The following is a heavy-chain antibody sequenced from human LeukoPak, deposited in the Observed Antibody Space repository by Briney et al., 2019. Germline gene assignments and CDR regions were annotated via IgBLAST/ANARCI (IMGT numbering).Heavy chain of an antibody. Sequence: PSETLSLTCTVSGGSISSSSYYWGWIRQPPGKGLEWIGSIYYSGSTYYNPSLKSRVTISVDTSKNQFSLKLSSVTAADTAVYYCARQRYCSSTSWPCELDPWGQGTLVTVSS. V-gene: IGHV4-39*01. J-gene: IGHJ5*02. CDR2: IYYSGST. CDR1: GGSISSSSYY. D-gene: IGHD2-2*01. CDR3: ARQRYCSSTSWPCELDP.